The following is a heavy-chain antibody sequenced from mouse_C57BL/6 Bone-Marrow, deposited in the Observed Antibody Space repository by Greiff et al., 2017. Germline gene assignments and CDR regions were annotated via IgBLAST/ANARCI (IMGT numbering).Heavy chain of an antibody. D-gene: IGHD2-1*01. CDR2: ISLTSDNFAT. V-gene: IGHV6-3*01. J-gene: IGHJ3*01. Sequence: DVQLQESGGGLLQPGGSMKLSCVASGFPFSNYWMNWVRQSPEKGLAWVAQISLTSDNFATHSAESVKGRFTISSDESQSSVDLQMNNLRAVETGTYYCTGIGVTTFAYWGQGSLVTDAA. CDR1: GFPFSNYW. CDR3: TGIGVTTFAY.